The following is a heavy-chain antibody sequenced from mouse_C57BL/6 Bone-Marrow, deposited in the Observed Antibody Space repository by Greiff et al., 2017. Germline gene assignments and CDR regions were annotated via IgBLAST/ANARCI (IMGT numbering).Heavy chain of an antibody. CDR1: GYTFTSYW. CDR2: IDPSDSYT. J-gene: IGHJ4*01. V-gene: IGHV1-59*01. Sequence: QVQLQQPGAELVRPGTSVKLSCKASGYTFTSYWLHWVKQRPGQGLEWIGVIDPSDSYTNYNQKFKGKATLTVDTSSSTAYMQLSSLTSEDSAVYYGARDDYEYDGYYYAMDYWGQGTSVTVSS. CDR3: ARDDYEYDGYYYAMDY. D-gene: IGHD2-4*01.